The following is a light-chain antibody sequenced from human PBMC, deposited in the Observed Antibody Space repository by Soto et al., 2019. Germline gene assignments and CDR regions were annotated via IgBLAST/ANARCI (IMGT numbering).Light chain of an antibody. CDR1: SNDIGSYNY. V-gene: IGLV2-14*01. J-gene: IGLJ2*01. Sequence: QSALTQPASVSGSPGQSITLSCTGTSNDIGSYNYVSWFQQHPGKAPKLIIYEVTHRPSGISTRFSGSKSGNTASLTISGLQAEDEADYYCSSYTSSSIVFGGGTQLTVL. CDR3: SSYTSSSIV. CDR2: EVT.